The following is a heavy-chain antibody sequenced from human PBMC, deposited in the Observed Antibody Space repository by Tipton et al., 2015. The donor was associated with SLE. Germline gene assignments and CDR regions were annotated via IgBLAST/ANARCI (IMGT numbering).Heavy chain of an antibody. CDR1: GGSISSSSYY. CDR3: ARDATIFGVVTFFDY. Sequence: TLSLTCTVSGGSISSSSYYWGWIRQPPGKGLEWIGSFYYSGSTYYNPSLKSRVTISVDTSKNQFSLKLSSVTAADTAVYYCARDATIFGVVTFFDYWGQGTLVTVSS. CDR2: FYYSGST. J-gene: IGHJ4*02. D-gene: IGHD3-3*01. V-gene: IGHV4-39*07.